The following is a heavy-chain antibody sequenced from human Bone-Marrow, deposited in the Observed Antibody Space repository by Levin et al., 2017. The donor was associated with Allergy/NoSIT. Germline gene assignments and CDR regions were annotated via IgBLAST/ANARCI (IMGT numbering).Heavy chain of an antibody. CDR3: ARDPLGRGGY. D-gene: IGHD7-27*01. Sequence: GGSLRLSCAASGFTVSSNHMSWVRQAPGKGLAWVSIIYPGGTTYYADSVKGRFTISIDTSNNTVYLQMNSLRADDTAVYYGARDPLGRGGYWGQGTLVTVSS. CDR2: IYPGGTT. CDR1: GFTVSSNH. V-gene: IGHV3-53*01. J-gene: IGHJ4*02.